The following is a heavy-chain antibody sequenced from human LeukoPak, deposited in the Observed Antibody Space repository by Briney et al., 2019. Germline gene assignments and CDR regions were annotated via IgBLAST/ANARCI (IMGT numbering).Heavy chain of an antibody. Sequence: KPSETLSLTCAVYGGSFSGAYWGWIRQPPGKGLGWNGEIKQSGSTNYNPSLKSRVTMSVDTSKNQFSLKLSSVTAADTAVYYCARATYYYDSSGYLHYFDYWGQGTLVTVSS. V-gene: IGHV4-34*01. CDR1: GGSFSGAY. CDR2: IKQSGST. J-gene: IGHJ4*02. CDR3: ARATYYYDSSGYLHYFDY. D-gene: IGHD3-22*01.